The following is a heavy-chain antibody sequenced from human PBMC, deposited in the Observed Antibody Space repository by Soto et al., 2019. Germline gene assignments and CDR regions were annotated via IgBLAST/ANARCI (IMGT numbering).Heavy chain of an antibody. CDR3: ARDPYLGDHQY. Sequence: QVPLVQSGGQVKNPGASVQVSCKTSGYTFTTYGISWVRQAPGQELAWVGWISAYSGKTHYAQKFQGKVTMATDTSSNTAYLELRSLRSDDTAVYYCARDPYLGDHQYWGQGTLVSVSS. V-gene: IGHV1-18*01. D-gene: IGHD3-16*01. CDR2: ISAYSGKT. J-gene: IGHJ4*02. CDR1: GYTFTTYG.